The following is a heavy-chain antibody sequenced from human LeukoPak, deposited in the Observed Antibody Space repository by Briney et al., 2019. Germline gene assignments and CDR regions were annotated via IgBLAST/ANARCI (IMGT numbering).Heavy chain of an antibody. CDR3: ARDRVGAPEMMVSVGGTFWDY. J-gene: IGHJ4*02. CDR2: IYYSGST. Sequence: SETLSLTCTVSGGSISSSRYYWGWIRQPPGKGLEWIGSIYYSGSTYYNPSLKSRVTISVDTSKNQFSLKLSSVTAADTAVYYCARDRVGAPEMMVSVGGTFWDYWGQGTLVTVSS. V-gene: IGHV4-39*07. D-gene: IGHD1-26*01. CDR1: GGSISSSRYY.